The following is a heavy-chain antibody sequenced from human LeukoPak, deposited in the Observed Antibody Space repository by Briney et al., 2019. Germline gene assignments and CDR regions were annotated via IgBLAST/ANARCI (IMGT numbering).Heavy chain of an antibody. D-gene: IGHD3-22*01. V-gene: IGHV4-39*07. J-gene: IGHJ4*02. CDR2: IYYSGST. Sequence: SETLSLTCTVSGGSISSSSYYWGWIRQPPGKGLEWIGSIYYSGSTYYNPSLKSRVTISVDTSKNQFSLKLSSVTAADTAVYYCAREAYYYDSSGYYLVDYWGQGTLVTVSS. CDR1: GGSISSSSYY. CDR3: AREAYYYDSSGYYLVDY.